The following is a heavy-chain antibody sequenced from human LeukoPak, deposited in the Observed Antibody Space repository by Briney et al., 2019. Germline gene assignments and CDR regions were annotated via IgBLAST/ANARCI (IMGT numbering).Heavy chain of an antibody. V-gene: IGHV4-39*01. CDR3: ARHPGNPMITINGAFDY. CDR1: GGSISSSSFY. J-gene: IGHJ4*02. D-gene: IGHD3-16*01. CDR2: IYYSGTT. Sequence: SETLSLTCTVSGGSISSSSFYWGWIRQPPGKGLEWLGSIYYSGTTSYYPSLNSGVTISVDTSKNQFSLKLNSVTAADTAIYYCARHPGNPMITINGAFDYWGQGTLVTVSS.